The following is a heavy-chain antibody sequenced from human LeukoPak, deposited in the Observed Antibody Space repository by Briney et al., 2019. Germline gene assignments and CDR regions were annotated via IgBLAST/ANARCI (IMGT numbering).Heavy chain of an antibody. J-gene: IGHJ1*01. CDR3: AKDSRVPRWFGGYFQH. V-gene: IGHV3-23*01. CDR1: GFTFSSYA. Sequence: PGGSLRLSCAASGFTFSSYAMSWVRQAPGKGLEWVSAISGSGGSTYYADSVKGRFTISRDNSKNTLYLQMNSLRAEDTAVYYCAKDSRVPRWFGGYFQHWGQGTLVTVSS. CDR2: ISGSGGST. D-gene: IGHD3-10*01.